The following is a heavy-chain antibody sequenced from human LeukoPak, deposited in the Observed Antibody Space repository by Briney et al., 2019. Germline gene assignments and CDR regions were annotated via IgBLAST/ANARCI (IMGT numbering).Heavy chain of an antibody. J-gene: IGHJ4*02. CDR2: IYSSGST. D-gene: IGHD2-15*01. V-gene: IGHV3-53*01. CDR3: ARGLESCSSGSCFKD. Sequence: GGSLRLSCAASGFIVSSNYMSWVRQAPGKGLEWVSLIYSSGSTYYTASVKGRFTISSDHSKNTRYLQMNSLRAEDAALYYCARGLESCSSGSCFKDWGQGTLVTVSS. CDR1: GFIVSSNY.